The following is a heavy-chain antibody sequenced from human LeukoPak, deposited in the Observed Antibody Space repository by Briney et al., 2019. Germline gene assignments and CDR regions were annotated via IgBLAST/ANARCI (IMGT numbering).Heavy chain of an antibody. CDR2: INSDGSST. Sequence: QPGGSLRLSCAASGFTFSSYWMHWVRQAPGKGLVWVSRINSDGSSTSYADSVKGRFTISRDNAKNTLYLQMNSLRAEDTAVYYCARDPRDSSSWYLYYYYYGMDVWGQGTTVTVSS. J-gene: IGHJ6*02. V-gene: IGHV3-74*01. CDR1: GFTFSSYW. D-gene: IGHD6-13*01. CDR3: ARDPRDSSSWYLYYYYYGMDV.